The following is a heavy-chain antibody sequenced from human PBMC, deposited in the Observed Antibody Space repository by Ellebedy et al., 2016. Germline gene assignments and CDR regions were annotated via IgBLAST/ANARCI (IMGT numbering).Heavy chain of an antibody. D-gene: IGHD3-16*01. CDR3: ARLGAGFDY. CDR2: IYYSGST. J-gene: IGHJ4*02. CDR1: GGSISSSSYY. Sequence: SETLSLTXTVSGGSISSSSYYWGWIRQPPGKGLEWIGSIYYSGSTYYNPSLKSRVTISVDTSKNQFSLKLSSVTAADTAVYYCARLGAGFDYWGQGTLVTVSS. V-gene: IGHV4-39*07.